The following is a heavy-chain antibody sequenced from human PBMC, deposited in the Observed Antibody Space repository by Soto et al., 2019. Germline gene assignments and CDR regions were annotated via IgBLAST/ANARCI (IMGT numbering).Heavy chain of an antibody. V-gene: IGHV4-39*01. CDR3: ASTRNLYYYDSSCYYYFDY. CDR1: GGSIRSSRYY. Sequence: SETLSLTCTVSGGSIRSSRYYWGWIRQPPGKGLEWIGSIYYSGSTYYNPSLKSRVTISVDTSKNQFSLKLSSVTAADTAVYYCASTRNLYYYDSSCYYYFDYWGQGTLVTVSS. D-gene: IGHD3-22*01. CDR2: IYYSGST. J-gene: IGHJ4*02.